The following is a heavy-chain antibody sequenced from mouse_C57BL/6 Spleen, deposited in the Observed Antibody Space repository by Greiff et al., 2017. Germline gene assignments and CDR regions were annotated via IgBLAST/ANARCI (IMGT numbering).Heavy chain of an antibody. V-gene: IGHV1-50*01. CDR3: ARSRVGRQEYYFDY. CDR2: IDPSDSYT. D-gene: IGHD4-1*01. Sequence: QVQLQQPGAELVKPGASVKLSCKASGYTFTSYWMQWVKQRPGQGLEWIGEIDPSDSYTNYNQKFKGKATLTVDTSSSTAYMQLSSLTSEDSAVYYCARSRVGRQEYYFDYWGQGTTLTVSS. J-gene: IGHJ2*01. CDR1: GYTFTSYW.